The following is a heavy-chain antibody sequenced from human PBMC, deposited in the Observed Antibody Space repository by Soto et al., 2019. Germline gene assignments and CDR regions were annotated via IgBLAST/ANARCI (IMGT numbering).Heavy chain of an antibody. CDR3: ARGGPTSADYYYGMDV. CDR2: ISAYKGNT. CDR1: GYTFSNDG. D-gene: IGHD3-10*01. J-gene: IGHJ6*01. V-gene: IGHV1-18*01. Sequence: QVQLVQSGAEVRRPGASVKVSCKASGYTFSNDGINWVRQAPGQGLEWMGWISAYKGNTGYAQNVQGRVTMTTDTSTSTAYMELWSLRSDDTAVYSCARGGPTSADYYYGMDVWGIGTTVTVSS.